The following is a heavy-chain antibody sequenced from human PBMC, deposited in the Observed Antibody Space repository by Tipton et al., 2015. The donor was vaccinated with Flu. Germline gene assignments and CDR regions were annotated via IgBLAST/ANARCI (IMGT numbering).Heavy chain of an antibody. J-gene: IGHJ4*02. CDR3: ARVSMIRSVVSLFDT. Sequence: TLSLTCTVSGDSMRRDYFWGWIRQAPGKGLEWISNIHYSGSPHYNPSLKSRVTISVDTSKNQFSLRLNSVTAADTAVYYCARVSMIRSVVSLFDTWGQGALVTVSS. CDR2: IHYSGSP. V-gene: IGHV4-38-2*02. D-gene: IGHD3-10*01. CDR1: GDSMRRDYF.